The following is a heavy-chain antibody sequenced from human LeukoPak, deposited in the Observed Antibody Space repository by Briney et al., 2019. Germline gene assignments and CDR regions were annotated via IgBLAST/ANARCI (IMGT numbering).Heavy chain of an antibody. Sequence: PGGSLRLSCAASGFTFSSYGMHWVRQAPGKGLEWVAFIRYDGSNKYYADSVKGRFTISRDNSKNTLYLQMNSLRAEDTAVYYCATRGLGSYYSNWFDPWGQGTLVTVSS. V-gene: IGHV3-30*02. D-gene: IGHD3-10*01. CDR3: ATRGLGSYYSNWFDP. CDR1: GFTFSSYG. J-gene: IGHJ5*02. CDR2: IRYDGSNK.